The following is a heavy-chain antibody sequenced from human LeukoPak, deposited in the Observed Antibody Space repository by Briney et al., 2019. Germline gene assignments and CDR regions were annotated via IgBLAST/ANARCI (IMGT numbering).Heavy chain of an antibody. CDR1: GGSISSYY. CDR2: IYYSGST. CDR3: ARSYYYDSRGAFDI. D-gene: IGHD3-22*01. Sequence: SETLSLTCTVSGGSISSYYWSWIRQPPGKGLDWIGYIYYSGSTNYNPSLKSRVTISVDTSKNQFSLKLSSVTAADTAVYYCARSYYYDSRGAFDIWGQGTMVTVSS. V-gene: IGHV4-59*01. J-gene: IGHJ3*02.